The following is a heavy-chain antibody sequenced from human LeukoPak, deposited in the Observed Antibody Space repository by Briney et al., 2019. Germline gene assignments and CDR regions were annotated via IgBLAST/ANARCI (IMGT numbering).Heavy chain of an antibody. J-gene: IGHJ5*02. CDR2: IYYSGST. CDR1: GGSISSYY. D-gene: IGHD6-13*01. Sequence: SETLSLTCTVSGGSISSYYWSWIRQPPGKGLEWIGYIYYSGSTNYNPSLKSRVTISVDTSKNQFSLKLSSVTAADTAVYYCARGFYSSSWYGEDWFDPWGQGTLVTVSS. CDR3: ARGFYSSSWYGEDWFDP. V-gene: IGHV4-59*08.